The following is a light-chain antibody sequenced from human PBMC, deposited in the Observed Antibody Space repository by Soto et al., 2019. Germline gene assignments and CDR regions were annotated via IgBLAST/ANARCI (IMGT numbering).Light chain of an antibody. CDR3: QQYNSYSPWT. CDR1: QSLSSL. Sequence: DIQMTQSPSSLSASVGDRVTITCRASQSLSSLFAWYQQKPWKAPKLLIYDASSLESGVPSRFSGSGSGTELTLTISSLQPDDFATYYCQQYNSYSPWTFGQGTKVDIK. J-gene: IGKJ1*01. V-gene: IGKV1-5*01. CDR2: DAS.